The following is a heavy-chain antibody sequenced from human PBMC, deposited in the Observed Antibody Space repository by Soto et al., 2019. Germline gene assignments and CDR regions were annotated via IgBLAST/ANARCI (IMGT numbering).Heavy chain of an antibody. J-gene: IGHJ6*02. CDR2: TYSSGGA. V-gene: IGHV4-39*07. CDR3: ARMRAGALCFYFYGLDV. D-gene: IGHD2-15*01. Sequence: SQTRSLTCSLSAASLNINDYSWAWIRQTPGRGLEWSGNTYSSGGAYHDPSFKIRATISVDASKSQVFLKLTSVTAADAAIYLCARMRAGALCFYFYGLDVWGHGTTVTVSS. CDR1: AASLNINDYS.